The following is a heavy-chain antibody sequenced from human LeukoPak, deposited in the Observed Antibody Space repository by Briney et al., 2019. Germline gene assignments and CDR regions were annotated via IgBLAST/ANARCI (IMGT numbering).Heavy chain of an antibody. D-gene: IGHD6-19*01. CDR2: INSDGSWT. J-gene: IGHJ4*02. CDR3: AKSPEYFYDSNGFYFDY. CDR1: GFTFTSYS. V-gene: IGHV3-74*01. Sequence: PGGSLRLSCAASGFTFTSYSMNWVRQAPGKGLVWVSHINSDGSWTSYADSVKGRFTISKDNAKNTVYLQMNSLRAEDTAVYYCAKSPEYFYDSNGFYFDYWGQGTLVTVSS.